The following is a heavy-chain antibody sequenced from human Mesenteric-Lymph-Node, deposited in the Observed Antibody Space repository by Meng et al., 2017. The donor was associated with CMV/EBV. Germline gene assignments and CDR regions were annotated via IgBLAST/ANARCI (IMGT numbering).Heavy chain of an antibody. Sequence: CVVSGGSIGGSNYSWAWVRQPPGKGLEWIGSIYYSGNTYYTPSLKSRVTISLDTSKNQFSLKLNSVAATDTAVYYCARHERDPNFDPWGQGALVTVSS. V-gene: IGHV4-39*01. J-gene: IGHJ5*02. CDR2: IYYSGNT. CDR1: GGSIGGSNYS. CDR3: ARHERDPNFDP.